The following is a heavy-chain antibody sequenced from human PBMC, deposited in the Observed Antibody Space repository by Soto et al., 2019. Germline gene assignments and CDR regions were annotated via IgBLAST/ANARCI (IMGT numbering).Heavy chain of an antibody. CDR2: ISSSSSYI. J-gene: IGHJ6*02. Sequence: GGSLRLSCAASGFTFSSYSMNWVRQAPGKGLEWVSSISSSSSYIYYADSVKGRFTISRDNAKNSLYLQMNSLRAEDTAVYYCVSFEGYYYYYGMDVWGQGTTVTVS. CDR1: GFTFSSYS. V-gene: IGHV3-21*01. CDR3: VSFEGYYYYYGMDV.